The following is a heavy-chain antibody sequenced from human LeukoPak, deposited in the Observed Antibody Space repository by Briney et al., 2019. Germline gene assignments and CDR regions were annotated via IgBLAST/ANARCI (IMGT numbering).Heavy chain of an antibody. Sequence: PSETLSLTCTVSDDSISTFGWSWVRQPPGQRLEWVGSVYYSRSTNYNPSLKCGVTMSVDTSRNQFSFSLKLTSVPAADTAVFYCARQISRQWLGFDSWGQGTLVTVSS. CDR2: VYYSRST. CDR3: ARQISRQWLGFDS. J-gene: IGHJ4*02. D-gene: IGHD6-19*01. V-gene: IGHV4-59*01. CDR1: DDSISTFG.